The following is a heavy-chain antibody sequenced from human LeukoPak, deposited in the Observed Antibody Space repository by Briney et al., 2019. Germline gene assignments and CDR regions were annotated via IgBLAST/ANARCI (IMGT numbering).Heavy chain of an antibody. Sequence: PGGSLRLSCAASGFTFSSHWMSWVRQAPGKGLEWVANIKKDGSEKYYVDAVKGRFTISRDNAKTSLYLQMNSLRAEDTAVYYGARVYYASWSGQPLSQHWLDPWGQGTLVTVSS. CDR3: ARVYYASWSGQPLSQHWLDP. CDR1: GFTFSSHW. CDR2: IKKDGSEK. V-gene: IGHV3-7*04. J-gene: IGHJ5*02. D-gene: IGHD3-3*01.